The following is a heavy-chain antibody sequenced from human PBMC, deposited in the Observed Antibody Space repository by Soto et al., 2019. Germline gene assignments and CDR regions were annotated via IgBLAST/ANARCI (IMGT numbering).Heavy chain of an antibody. Sequence: SETLSLTCTVAGGSISGFYWSWVRQPAGRGLQWIGRIYSNGATNYNPSLRNRVTMSVDTSTDQYSLNLASMTAADTAVYFCARGPFCGDDCYFDVWGQGTQVTAPQ. D-gene: IGHD2-21*02. CDR3: ARGPFCGDDCYFDV. CDR1: GGSISGFY. CDR2: IYSNGAT. J-gene: IGHJ4*02. V-gene: IGHV4-4*07.